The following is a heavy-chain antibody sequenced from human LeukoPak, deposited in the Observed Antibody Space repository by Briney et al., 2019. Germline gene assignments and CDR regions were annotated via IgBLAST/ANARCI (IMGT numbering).Heavy chain of an antibody. CDR2: TYYRSKWYN. CDR3: ARIRMIYGSGSSGTTNYYYYGMDV. Sequence: SQTLSLTCAISGDSVSSNSAAWNWIRQSPSRGLEWLGRTYYRSKWYNDYAVSVKSRITINPDTSKNQFSLQLNSVTPEDTAVYYCARIRMIYGSGSSGTTNYYYYGMDVWGQGTTVTVSS. V-gene: IGHV6-1*01. J-gene: IGHJ6*02. D-gene: IGHD3-10*01. CDR1: GDSVSSNSAA.